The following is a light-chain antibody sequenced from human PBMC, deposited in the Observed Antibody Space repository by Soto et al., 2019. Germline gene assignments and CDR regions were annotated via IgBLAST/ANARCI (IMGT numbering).Light chain of an antibody. V-gene: IGLV1-44*01. CDR3: ATWDDSLNAFV. Sequence: HSVLTQPPSASGTPGQRVTISCAGRRSNIGTNSVNWYQQLPGTAPRLLNYGNNERPSGVPGRFSGSKSGTSASLTLSGLQSEDEADYYCATWDDSLNAFVFGTGTKLTVL. CDR1: RSNIGTNS. J-gene: IGLJ1*01. CDR2: GNN.